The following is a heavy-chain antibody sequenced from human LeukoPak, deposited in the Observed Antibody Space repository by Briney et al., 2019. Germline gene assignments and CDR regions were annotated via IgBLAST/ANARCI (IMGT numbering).Heavy chain of an antibody. J-gene: IGHJ4*02. CDR2: IIPIFGTA. CDR1: GGTFSSYA. V-gene: IGHV1-69*13. Sequence: SVKVSCRASGGTFSSYAISWVRQAPGQGLEWMGGIIPIFGTANYAQKFQGRVTITADESTSTAYMELSSLRSEDTAVYYCASNYYDSSGYNYWGQGTLVTVSS. CDR3: ASNYYDSSGYNY. D-gene: IGHD3-22*01.